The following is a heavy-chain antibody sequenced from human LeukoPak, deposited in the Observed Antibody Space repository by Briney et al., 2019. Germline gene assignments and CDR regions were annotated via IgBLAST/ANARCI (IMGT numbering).Heavy chain of an antibody. V-gene: IGHV3-74*01. CDR3: SREIRPAGTDS. Sequence: GGSLRLSCAASGFTFSSYWIHWVRQAPGKGLVWVSRINGDGGATGYADSVKGRFTISRDNAKNTLYLQMNSLRAEDTAVYYCSREIRPAGTDSWGQGTLVTVSS. CDR2: INGDGGAT. J-gene: IGHJ4*02. CDR1: GFTFSSYW. D-gene: IGHD6-13*01.